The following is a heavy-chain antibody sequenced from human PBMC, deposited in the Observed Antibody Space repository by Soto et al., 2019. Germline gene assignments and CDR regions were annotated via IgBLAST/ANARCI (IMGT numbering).Heavy chain of an antibody. CDR1: GYTFTSYY. D-gene: IGHD2-2*01. Sequence: ASVKVSCKASGYTFTSYYMHWVRQAPGQGLEWMGIINPSGGSTSYAQKFQGRVTMTRDTSTSTVYMELSSLRSGDTAVYYCANQGGSNWFDPWGQGTLVTVSS. J-gene: IGHJ5*02. CDR2: INPSGGST. CDR3: ANQGGSNWFDP. V-gene: IGHV1-46*01.